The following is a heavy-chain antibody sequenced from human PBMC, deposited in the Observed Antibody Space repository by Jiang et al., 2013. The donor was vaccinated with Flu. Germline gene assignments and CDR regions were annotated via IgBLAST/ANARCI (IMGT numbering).Heavy chain of an antibody. Sequence: VQLVESGGGAVQPGGSLRVSCAASGFSFSNYGMHWVRQAPGKGLEWVAFIRYDGINKYYGDSVKGRFSISRDNSKNTLYLQMNSLRVEDTAVYYCAKDKSESYQLLDYWGQGTLVTVSS. CDR3: AKDKSESYQLLDY. D-gene: IGHD2-2*01. CDR2: IRYDGINK. J-gene: IGHJ4*02. V-gene: IGHV3-30*02. CDR1: GFSFSNYG.